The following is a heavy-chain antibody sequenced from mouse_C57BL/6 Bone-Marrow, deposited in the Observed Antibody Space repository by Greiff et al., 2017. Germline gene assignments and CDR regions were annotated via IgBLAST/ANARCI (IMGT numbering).Heavy chain of an antibody. J-gene: IGHJ2*01. Sequence: QVHVKQSGAELAKPGASVKLSCKASGYTFTSYWMHWVKQRPGQGLEWIGYINPSSGYTKYNQKFKDKATLTADKSSSTAYMQLSSLTYEDSAVYYCARSFTTVYYFDYWGQGTTLTVSS. CDR3: ARSFTTVYYFDY. CDR1: GYTFTSYW. V-gene: IGHV1-7*01. D-gene: IGHD1-1*01. CDR2: INPSSGYT.